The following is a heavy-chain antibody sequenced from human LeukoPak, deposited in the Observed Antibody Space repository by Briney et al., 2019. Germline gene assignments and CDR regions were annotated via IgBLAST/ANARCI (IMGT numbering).Heavy chain of an antibody. J-gene: IGHJ2*01. CDR1: GGSVSSDSSY. D-gene: IGHD3-9*01. CDR3: ARAVGYDDVTGYYRGWYFDP. Sequence: SETLSLTCSVSGGSVSSDSSYWTWIRQHPGEGLEWIGYIFHRGNTYYNPSLKSRLTISVDTSKHQFSLRMTSVTAADTAVYYCARAVGYDDVTGYYRGWYFDPWGRGTLVTVSS. CDR2: IFHRGNT. V-gene: IGHV4-31*03.